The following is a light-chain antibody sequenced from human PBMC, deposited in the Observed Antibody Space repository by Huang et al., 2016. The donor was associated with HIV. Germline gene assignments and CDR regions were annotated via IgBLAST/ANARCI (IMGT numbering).Light chain of an antibody. CDR3: QQRSNWPPAT. J-gene: IGKJ4*01. Sequence: EIVLTQSPATLSLSPGERATLSCRASQSIGNYLAWYQQKPGQAPRLLIYDASNRATGIPARFRGSGPGTDFTLTISSLEPEDFAVYYCQQRSNWPPATFGGGTKVEIK. CDR2: DAS. CDR1: QSIGNY. V-gene: IGKV3-11*01.